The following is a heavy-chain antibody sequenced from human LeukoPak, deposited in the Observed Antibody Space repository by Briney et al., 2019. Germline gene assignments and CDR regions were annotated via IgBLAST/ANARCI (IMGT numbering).Heavy chain of an antibody. CDR2: ISSSSSYI. J-gene: IGHJ5*02. Sequence: PGGSLRLSCAASGFTFSSYGMHWVRQAPGKGLEWVSSISSSSSYIYYADSVKGRFTISRDKAKNSLYLQMTSLRAEGTAVYYCARGVGRTDQIEKYYDFWSGYDSYNWFDPWGQGTLVTVSS. D-gene: IGHD3-3*01. CDR1: GFTFSSYG. CDR3: ARGVGRTDQIEKYYDFWSGYDSYNWFDP. V-gene: IGHV3-21*01.